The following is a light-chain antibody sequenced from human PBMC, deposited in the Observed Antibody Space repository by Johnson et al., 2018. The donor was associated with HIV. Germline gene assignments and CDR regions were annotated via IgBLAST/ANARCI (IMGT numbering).Light chain of an antibody. CDR1: SSNIGNNY. CDR2: DNN. CDR3: GTWDSSLSAGGYV. J-gene: IGLJ1*01. Sequence: TQPPSVSAAPGQKVTISCSGSSSNIGNNYVSWYQQFPGTAPKLLIYDNNKRPSGIPDRFSGSKSGTSATLGITGLQTGDEADYFCGTWDSSLSAGGYVFGTGTKVTVL. V-gene: IGLV1-51*01.